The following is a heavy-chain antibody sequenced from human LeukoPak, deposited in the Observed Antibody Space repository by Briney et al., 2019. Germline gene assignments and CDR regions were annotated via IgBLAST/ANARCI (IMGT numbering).Heavy chain of an antibody. CDR1: GFTFSIYG. D-gene: IGHD2-15*01. V-gene: IGHV3-30*18. J-gene: IGHJ4*02. Sequence: GRSLRLSCAASGFTFSIYGMHWVRQAPGKGLEWVAVIANDGRDKKYVDSVKGRFTISRDNSKNTLFLQMDSLRAEDTAVYYCAKDGSIGAAEYYFDSWGQGTLVAVSS. CDR2: IANDGRDK. CDR3: AKDGSIGAAEYYFDS.